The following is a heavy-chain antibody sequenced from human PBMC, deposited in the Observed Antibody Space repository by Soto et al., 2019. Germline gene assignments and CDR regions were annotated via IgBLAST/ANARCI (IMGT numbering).Heavy chain of an antibody. CDR3: ASHLGELSFSLDY. V-gene: IGHV3-23*01. Sequence: EVQLLESGGGLVQPGGSLRLSCAASGFTFSSYAMSWVRQAPGKGLEWVSAISGSGGSTYYADSVKGRFTISRDNSKNTLYLQMNSMRAEETAVDYCASHLGELSFSLDYWGQGTLVTVSS. J-gene: IGHJ4*02. CDR2: ISGSGGST. CDR1: GFTFSSYA. D-gene: IGHD3-16*02.